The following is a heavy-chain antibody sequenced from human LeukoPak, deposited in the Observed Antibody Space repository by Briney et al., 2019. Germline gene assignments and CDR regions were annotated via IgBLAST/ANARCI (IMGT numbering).Heavy chain of an antibody. CDR1: GYTFTSYV. CDR2: INAGNGNT. Sequence: ASVKVSCKASGYTFTSYVMHGVRQAPGQRLEWMGWINAGNGNTKYSQKFQGRVTITRDTSASTAYMELSSLRSEDTAVYYCARVRMVRGVISYYYGMDVWGKGTTVTVSS. D-gene: IGHD3-10*01. J-gene: IGHJ6*04. CDR3: ARVRMVRGVISYYYGMDV. V-gene: IGHV1-3*01.